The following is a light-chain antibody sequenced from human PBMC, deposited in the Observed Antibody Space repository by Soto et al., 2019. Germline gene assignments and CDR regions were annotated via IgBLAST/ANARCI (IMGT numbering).Light chain of an antibody. CDR3: MCYAGGNNWV. J-gene: IGLJ3*02. V-gene: IGLV2-8*01. CDR2: DVT. Sequence: SALTQPPSASGSPGQSVTISCTGTSSDVGTHGYVSWYQQHAGKAPKLMIYDVTKRPSGVPDRCSGSKSANAASLTVSGLQAEDEAGYYCMCYAGGNNWVFGGGTKLTVL. CDR1: SSDVGTHGY.